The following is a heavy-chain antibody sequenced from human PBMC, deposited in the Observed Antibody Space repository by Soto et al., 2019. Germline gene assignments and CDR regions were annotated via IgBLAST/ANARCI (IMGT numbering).Heavy chain of an antibody. CDR2: IIRIFGTA. Sequence: GASVKVSCKASGGTFSSYAISWVRQAPGQGLEWMGGIIRIFGTANYAQKFQGRVTITADKSTSTAYMELSSLRSEDTAVYYCASWVLGWHAFDIWGQGTMVTVSS. D-gene: IGHD2-15*01. CDR3: ASWVLGWHAFDI. V-gene: IGHV1-69*06. J-gene: IGHJ3*02. CDR1: GGTFSSYA.